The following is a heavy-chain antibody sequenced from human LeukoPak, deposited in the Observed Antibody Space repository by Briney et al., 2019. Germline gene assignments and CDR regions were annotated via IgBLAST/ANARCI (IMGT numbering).Heavy chain of an antibody. CDR1: RFTFSSYW. J-gene: IGHJ4*02. CDR3: ARELRTFDS. CDR2: IKHNGDEL. V-gene: IGHV3-7*01. D-gene: IGHD3-16*01. Sequence: GGSLRLSCAASRFTFSSYWMTWVRQAPGKGLEWVANIKHNGDELNYVDSVEDRFTISRDNAKNSLYLHMTSLRAEDTAVYYCARELRTFDSWGQGTLVTVSS.